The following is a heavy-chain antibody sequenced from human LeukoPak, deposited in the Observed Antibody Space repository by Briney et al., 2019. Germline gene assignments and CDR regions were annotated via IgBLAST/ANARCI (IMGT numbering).Heavy chain of an antibody. J-gene: IGHJ4*02. D-gene: IGHD3-10*01. CDR2: FDPEDGET. Sequence: ASVKVSCKVSGYTLTELSMHWVRQAPGKGLEWMGGFDPEDGETIYAQKFQGRVTMTRNTSISTAYMELSSLRSEDTAVYYCARGRGVREPPFGYWGQGTLVTVSS. V-gene: IGHV1-24*01. CDR3: ARGRGVREPPFGY. CDR1: GYTLTELS.